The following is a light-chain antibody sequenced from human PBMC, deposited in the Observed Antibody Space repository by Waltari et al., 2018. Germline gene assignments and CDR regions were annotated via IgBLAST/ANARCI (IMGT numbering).Light chain of an antibody. Sequence: SYELTQPPSVSVSPGQTARITCSGDALPKKYAYWYQQKSGQAPVLVIYGDSKRPSGIPGRFSGSSSGTMATLTISGAQVEYEADYYCYSTDSSGNHRGVFGGGTKLTVL. CDR3: YSTDSSGNHRGV. CDR1: ALPKKY. CDR2: GDS. V-gene: IGLV3-10*01. J-gene: IGLJ3*02.